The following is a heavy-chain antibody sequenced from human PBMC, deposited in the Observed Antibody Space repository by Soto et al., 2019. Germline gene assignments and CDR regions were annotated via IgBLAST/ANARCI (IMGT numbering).Heavy chain of an antibody. CDR3: ARDFRVLLWFGELSYNWFDP. Sequence: ASVKVSCTASGYTFTSYAMHWVRQAPGQRLEWMGWINAGNGNTKYSQKFQGRVTITRDTSASTAYMELSSLRSEDTAVYYCARDFRVLLWFGELSYNWFDPWGQGTLVTVSS. V-gene: IGHV1-3*01. CDR2: INAGNGNT. CDR1: GYTFTSYA. J-gene: IGHJ5*02. D-gene: IGHD3-10*01.